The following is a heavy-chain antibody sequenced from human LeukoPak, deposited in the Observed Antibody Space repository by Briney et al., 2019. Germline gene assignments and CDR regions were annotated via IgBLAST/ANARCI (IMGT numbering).Heavy chain of an antibody. D-gene: IGHD6-13*01. CDR3: ARRAAFYYSLGV. CDR2: IYYSGST. V-gene: IGHV4-59*01. J-gene: IGHJ6*02. Sequence: SETLSLTCIVSGGSISSYYWSWVRQPPGKGLEWIGYIYYSGSTNYNPSLKSRVTISVDTSKNQFSLKLTSVTAADTAAYYCARRAAFYYSLGVWGQGTTVTVSS. CDR1: GGSISSYY.